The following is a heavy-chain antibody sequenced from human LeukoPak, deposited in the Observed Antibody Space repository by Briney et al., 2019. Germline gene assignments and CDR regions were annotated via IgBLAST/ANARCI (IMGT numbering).Heavy chain of an antibody. J-gene: IGHJ6*03. D-gene: IGHD1-26*01. V-gene: IGHV3-30-3*01. CDR1: GFTFSSYA. CDR2: ISYDGSNK. Sequence: PGGSLRLSCAASGFTFSSYAMHWVRQARGKGLEWVAVISYDGSNKYYADSVKGRFTISRDNSKNTLYLQMNSLRAEDTAVYYCARDPRGVGPALYYYYYYMDVWGKGTTVTVSS. CDR3: ARDPRGVGPALYYYYYYMDV.